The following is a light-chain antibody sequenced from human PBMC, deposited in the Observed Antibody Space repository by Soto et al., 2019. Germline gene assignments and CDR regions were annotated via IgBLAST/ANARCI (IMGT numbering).Light chain of an antibody. CDR2: GAS. CDR1: QSVSSDY. CDR3: QQYNSYPIT. V-gene: IGKV3-20*01. Sequence: EIVLTQSPDTLSLCPGERATLSCRASQSVSSDYLVWYQQKPGQAPRLLIYGASRRATGIPDRFSGSGSGTDFILTISGLQSEDFASYYCQQYNSYPITFGQGTRLEIK. J-gene: IGKJ5*01.